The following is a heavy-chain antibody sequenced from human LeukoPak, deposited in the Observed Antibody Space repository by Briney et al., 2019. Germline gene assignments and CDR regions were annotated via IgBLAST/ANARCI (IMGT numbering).Heavy chain of an antibody. CDR1: GYSITRGYY. V-gene: IGHV4-38-2*02. CDR3: ARSGPYYYHYMDV. D-gene: IGHD3-10*01. Sequence: SETLSLTCTVSGYSITRGYYWGWIRQPPGKGLEWIGSIYHSGSTYYNTSLKSRVVISVDTSKNQFSLKLNSVTAADTAVYYCARSGPYYYHYMDVWGKGTTVTASS. J-gene: IGHJ6*03. CDR2: IYHSGST.